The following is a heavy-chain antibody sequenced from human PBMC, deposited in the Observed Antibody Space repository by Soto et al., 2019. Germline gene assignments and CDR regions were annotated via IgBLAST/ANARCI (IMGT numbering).Heavy chain of an antibody. V-gene: IGHV4-39*01. D-gene: IGHD2-2*01. J-gene: IGHJ1*01. CDR1: GGSINRSPYY. Sequence: QLRLQESGPGLVKPSETLSLTCSVSGGSINRSPYYWDWIRQSPGKGLEWIGSIYETGRTNHNPLLKSRVTMTVDTSRDQFALKLSSVVAAVTAVYYCARHGGFCTTTRCNAYFQYWGQGALVTVTS. CDR3: ARHGGFCTTTRCNAYFQY. CDR2: IYETGRT.